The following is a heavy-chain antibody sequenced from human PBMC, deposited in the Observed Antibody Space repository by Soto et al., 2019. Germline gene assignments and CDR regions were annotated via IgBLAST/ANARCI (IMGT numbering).Heavy chain of an antibody. CDR1: GGTFSSYA. D-gene: IGHD6-19*01. J-gene: IGHJ4*02. Sequence: ASVKVSCKASGGTFSSYAISWVRQAPGQGLEWMGGIIPIFGTANYAQKFQGRVTITADESTSTAYMELSSLRSEDTAVYYCARTGYVISRYSSGWYGYFDYWGQGTLVTVSS. V-gene: IGHV1-69*13. CDR2: IIPIFGTA. CDR3: ARTGYVISRYSSGWYGYFDY.